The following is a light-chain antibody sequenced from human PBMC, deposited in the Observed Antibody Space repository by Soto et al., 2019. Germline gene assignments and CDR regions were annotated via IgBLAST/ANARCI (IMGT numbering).Light chain of an antibody. J-gene: IGLJ1*01. CDR2: EVS. V-gene: IGLV2-23*02. CDR3: CSYAGRSTPYV. Sequence: QSALTQPASVSGSPGQSITISCTGTSSDVGSYNLVSWYQQYPGKAPKLMIYEVSKRPSGVSNRFSGPKSGNTASLTISGLQAEDEADYYCCSYAGRSTPYVFGTGTKVTVL. CDR1: SSDVGSYNL.